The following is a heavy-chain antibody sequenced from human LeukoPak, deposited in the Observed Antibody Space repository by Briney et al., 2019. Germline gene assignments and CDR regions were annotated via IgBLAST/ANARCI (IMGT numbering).Heavy chain of an antibody. J-gene: IGHJ4*02. Sequence: GRSLRLSCAASGFTFDDYAMHWVRQAPGKGLEWVSGISWNSGSIGYADSVEGRFTISRDTSKNTLFLQMNSLRAEDTAVYYCARGQPGVAAAGNLDYWGQGTLVTVSS. CDR3: ARGQPGVAAAGNLDY. D-gene: IGHD6-13*01. CDR1: GFTFDDYA. V-gene: IGHV3-9*01. CDR2: ISWNSGSI.